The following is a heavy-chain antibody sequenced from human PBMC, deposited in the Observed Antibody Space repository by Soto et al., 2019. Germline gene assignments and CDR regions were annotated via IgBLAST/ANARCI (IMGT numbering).Heavy chain of an antibody. CDR3: AREPIRYYGDYLGDFAY. J-gene: IGHJ4*02. V-gene: IGHV1-69*01. D-gene: IGHD4-17*01. CDR2: IIPIFGRA. Sequence: QVQLVQSGAEVKKPGSSVKVSCKASGGTFSSYAISWVRQAPGQGLEWMGGIIPIFGRANYAQKFQGRVTITADESTSTAYMELSSLRSEDTAVYYCAREPIRYYGDYLGDFAYWGQGTLVTVSS. CDR1: GGTFSSYA.